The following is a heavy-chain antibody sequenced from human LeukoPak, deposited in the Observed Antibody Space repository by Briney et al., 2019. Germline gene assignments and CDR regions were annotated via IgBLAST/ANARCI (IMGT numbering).Heavy chain of an antibody. CDR2: ISSSSSYI. D-gene: IGHD2-2*01. V-gene: IGHV3-21*01. CDR1: GFTFSSYS. CDR3: ARGPIVVVPAVKYWYFDL. J-gene: IGHJ2*01. Sequence: GGSLRLSCAASGFTFSSYSMNWVRQAPGKGLEWVSSISSSSSYIYYADSVKGRFTISRDNAKNSLYLQMNSLRAEDTAVYYCARGPIVVVPAVKYWYFDLWGRGTLVTVSS.